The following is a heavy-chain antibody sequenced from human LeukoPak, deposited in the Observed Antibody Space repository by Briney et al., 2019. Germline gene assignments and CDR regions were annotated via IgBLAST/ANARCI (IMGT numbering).Heavy chain of an antibody. V-gene: IGHV4-59*01. CDR1: GDSITSYY. CDR3: AKSADGYSLVA. Sequence: SETLSLTCTVSGDSITSYYWTWIRLPPGEELEWIGYVYYSGSTEYNPSLKSRVAMSVDTPKKQISLNLTSATAADTALYYCAKSADGYSLVAWGQGVLVTVSS. J-gene: IGHJ5*02. D-gene: IGHD5-24*01. CDR2: VYYSGST.